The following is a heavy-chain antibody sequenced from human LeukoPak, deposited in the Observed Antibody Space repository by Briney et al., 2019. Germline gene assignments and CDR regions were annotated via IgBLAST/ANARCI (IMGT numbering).Heavy chain of an antibody. CDR3: ASHSRGYSSSSPYFDY. Sequence: SETLSLTCTVSGGSISSGGYYWSWIRQPPGKGLEWIGYIYHSGSTYYNPSLKSRVTISVDRSKNQFSLKLSSVTAADTAVYYCASHSRGYSSSSPYFDYWGQGTLVTVSS. CDR1: GGSISSGGYY. CDR2: IYHSGST. D-gene: IGHD6-6*01. J-gene: IGHJ4*02. V-gene: IGHV4-30-2*01.